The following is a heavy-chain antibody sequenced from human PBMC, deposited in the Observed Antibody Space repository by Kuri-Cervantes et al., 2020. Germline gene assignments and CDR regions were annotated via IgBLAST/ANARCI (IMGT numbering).Heavy chain of an antibody. D-gene: IGHD1-26*01. Sequence: ASVKVSCKASIYTFTSYGITWVRQAPGQGLEWMGWISPYNGNTHYAQKFQGRVTMTTDTSTSTAYMELRSLRFDDTAVYYCARDYYSGSYYGDYWGQGTLVTVSS. CDR2: ISPYNGNT. J-gene: IGHJ4*02. V-gene: IGHV1-18*01. CDR1: IYTFTSYG. CDR3: ARDYYSGSYYGDY.